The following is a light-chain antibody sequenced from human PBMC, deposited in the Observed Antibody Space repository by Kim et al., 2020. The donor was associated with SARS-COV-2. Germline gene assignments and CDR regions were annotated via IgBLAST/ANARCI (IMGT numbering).Light chain of an antibody. CDR3: AAWDDSLNGPV. CDR2: SNN. J-gene: IGLJ3*02. CDR1: NSNIGRNT. Sequence: QPVLTQPPSTSGTPGQRVTISCSGSNSNIGRNTLNWYQQLPGTAPKLLLYSNNQRPSGVPDRFSGSKSGTSASLAISGLQSEDEADYYCAAWDDSLNGPVFGGGTQLTVL. V-gene: IGLV1-44*01.